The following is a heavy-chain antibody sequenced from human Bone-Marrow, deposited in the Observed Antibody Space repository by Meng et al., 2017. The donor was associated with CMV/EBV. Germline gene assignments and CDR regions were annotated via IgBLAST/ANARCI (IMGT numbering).Heavy chain of an antibody. Sequence: GSLRLSCTVSGGSISSYYWSWIRQPPGKGLEWIGYIYYSGSTNYNPSLKSRVTISVDTSKNQFSLKLSSVTAADTAVYYCARDGGVAGTTHTSQENYYCYYGMDVWGQGTTVTVSS. CDR3: ARDGGVAGTTHTSQENYYCYYGMDV. V-gene: IGHV4-59*01. CDR2: IYYSGST. J-gene: IGHJ6*02. D-gene: IGHD1-7*01. CDR1: GGSISSYY.